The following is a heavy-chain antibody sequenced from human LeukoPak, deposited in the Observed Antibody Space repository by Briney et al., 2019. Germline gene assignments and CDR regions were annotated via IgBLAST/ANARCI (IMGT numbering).Heavy chain of an antibody. D-gene: IGHD2-15*01. CDR1: GGSISSSYYY. Sequence: SETLSLTCTVSGGSISSSYYYWGWIRQPPGKGLEWIGSIYDSGSTYYNPSLKSRVTISVDTSKNQFSLKLRSVTAADTAVYYCARVKALRGVVHGLYYYGMDVWGQGNTVTVSS. CDR3: ARVKALRGVVHGLYYYGMDV. CDR2: IYDSGST. J-gene: IGHJ6*02. V-gene: IGHV4-39*01.